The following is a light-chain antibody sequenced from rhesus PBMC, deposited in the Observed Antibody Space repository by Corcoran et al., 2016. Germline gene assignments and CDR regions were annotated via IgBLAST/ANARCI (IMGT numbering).Light chain of an antibody. J-gene: IGKJ1*01. V-gene: IGKV1-22*01. CDR3: QQYTSSPPWT. Sequence: DIQMTQSPSSLSASVGDTVTITCRASQSISSWLAWYQQKPGKAPKLLIYKAASLQSGVPSRFSGSGSGTDFTLPISSLQSEDFATYYCQQYTSSPPWTFGQGTKVEIK. CDR2: KAA. CDR1: QSISSW.